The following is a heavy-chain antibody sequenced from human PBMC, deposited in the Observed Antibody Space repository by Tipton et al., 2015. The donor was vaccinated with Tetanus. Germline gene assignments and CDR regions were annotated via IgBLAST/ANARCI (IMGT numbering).Heavy chain of an antibody. D-gene: IGHD1-1*01. CDR1: GGSFSGHY. Sequence: LRLSCAVYGGSFSGHYWSWIRQPPGKGLEWIGNIFFTGRTNLNPSLKSRVTLSMNGSRNEFSLKMTSVTAADTAVYFCAREPYNDDWFDPWGQGTLVTVSS. V-gene: IGHV4-59*11. CDR3: AREPYNDDWFDP. CDR2: IFFTGRT. J-gene: IGHJ5*02.